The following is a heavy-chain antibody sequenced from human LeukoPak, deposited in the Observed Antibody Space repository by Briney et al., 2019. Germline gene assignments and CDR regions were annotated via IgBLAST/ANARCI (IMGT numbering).Heavy chain of an antibody. V-gene: IGHV3-7*01. CDR2: INQDGSEK. J-gene: IGHJ4*02. CDR1: GFTFSSTW. D-gene: IGHD4-11*01. CDR3: ARAHDYSNYLFDY. Sequence: PGGSLRLSCVASGFTFSSTWMSWVRQIPGKGLEWVANINQDGSEKYSVDSVKGRFTISRDNAKSTLYLQMNSLRADDTAVYYCARAHDYSNYLFDYWGQGTLVTVSS.